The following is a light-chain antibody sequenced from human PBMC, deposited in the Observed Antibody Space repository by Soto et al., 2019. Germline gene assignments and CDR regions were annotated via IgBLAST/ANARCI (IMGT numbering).Light chain of an antibody. V-gene: IGLV2-14*01. J-gene: IGLJ1*01. Sequence: QSVLTQPASVSGSPGQSITISCIGSSSDVGGYNYVSWYQHHPGRVPKPMIFEVSDRPSGVSNRFSGSKSGNTAYLTISGLQAEDEAYYYCCSYAGSSYYVFGSGTKLTVL. CDR2: EVS. CDR1: SSDVGGYNY. CDR3: CSYAGSSYYV.